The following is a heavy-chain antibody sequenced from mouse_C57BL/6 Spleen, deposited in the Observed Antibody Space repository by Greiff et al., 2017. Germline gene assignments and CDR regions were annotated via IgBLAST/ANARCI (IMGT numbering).Heavy chain of an antibody. CDR3: ARSYYGSSLWYFDV. D-gene: IGHD1-1*01. Sequence: QVQLQQSGAELARPGASVTLSCKASGYTFTSYGISWVKQRTGQGLEWIGEIYPRSGNTYYNEKFKGKATLTADKSSSTAYMELRSLTSEDSAVYFCARSYYGSSLWYFDVWGTGTTVTVSS. CDR2: IYPRSGNT. J-gene: IGHJ1*03. CDR1: GYTFTSYG. V-gene: IGHV1-81*01.